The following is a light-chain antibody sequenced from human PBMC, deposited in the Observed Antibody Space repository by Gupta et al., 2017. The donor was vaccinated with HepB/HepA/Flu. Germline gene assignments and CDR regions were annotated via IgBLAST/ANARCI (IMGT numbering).Light chain of an antibody. CDR2: DVS. CDR1: SSDVGGYNY. CDR3: SSYSSSNTPVI. V-gene: IGLV2-14*01. Sequence: QPALTPPALVSGSPGQSITISCTGTSSDVGGYNYVSWYQQHPGKAPKLMIYDVSNRPSGVSNRFSGSKSGNTASLTISGLQAEDEADYYGSSYSSSNTPVIFGGGTKLTVL. J-gene: IGLJ2*01.